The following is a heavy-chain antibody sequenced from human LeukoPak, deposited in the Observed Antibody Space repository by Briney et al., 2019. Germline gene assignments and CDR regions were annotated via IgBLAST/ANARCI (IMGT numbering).Heavy chain of an antibody. CDR3: AREDERYCSGGSCVNY. Sequence: GASVKVSCKASGYTFTGYYMHWVRQAPGQGLEWMGWINPNSGGTNYAQKFQGRVTMTRDTSISTAYMELSRLRSDDTAVYYCAREDERYCSGGSCVNYWGQGTLVTVSS. CDR2: INPNSGGT. V-gene: IGHV1-2*02. CDR1: GYTFTGYY. J-gene: IGHJ4*02. D-gene: IGHD2-15*01.